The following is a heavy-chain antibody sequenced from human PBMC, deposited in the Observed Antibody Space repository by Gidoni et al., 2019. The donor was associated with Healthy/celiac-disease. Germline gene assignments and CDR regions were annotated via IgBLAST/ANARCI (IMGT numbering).Heavy chain of an antibody. D-gene: IGHD2-15*01. CDR2: IIPIFGTA. J-gene: IGHJ6*03. V-gene: IGHV1-69*01. CDR1: VGTFTSYA. CDR3: ARVGCSGGSCYRLPFYYYMDV. Sequence: QVQLVQSGAEVKKPGSSVKVSCKASVGTFTSYAISWFRQAPGPGLEWMGGIIPIFGTANYAQNFQGRVTITADESTSTAYMELSSLRSEDTAVYYCARVGCSGGSCYRLPFYYYMDVWGKGTTVTVSS.